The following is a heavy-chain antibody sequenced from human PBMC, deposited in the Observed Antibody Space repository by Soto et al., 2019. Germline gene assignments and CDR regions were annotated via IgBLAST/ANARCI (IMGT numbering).Heavy chain of an antibody. J-gene: IGHJ6*02. CDR2: ISYDGSNK. CDR1: GFTFSSYG. V-gene: IGHV3-30-3*01. D-gene: IGHD5-12*01. Sequence: GGSLRLSCAAPGFTFSSYGMHWVRQAPGKGLEWVAVISYDGSNKYYADSVKGRFTISRDNSKNTLYLQMNSLRAEDTAVYYCARDQGQWGGYDHHSYYYGMDVWGQGTTVTVSS. CDR3: ARDQGQWGGYDHHSYYYGMDV.